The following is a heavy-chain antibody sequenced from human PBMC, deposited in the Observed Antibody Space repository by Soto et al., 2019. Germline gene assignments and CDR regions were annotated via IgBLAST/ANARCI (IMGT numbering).Heavy chain of an antibody. J-gene: IGHJ5*02. D-gene: IGHD2-15*01. CDR2: ISSSSSYT. CDR3: ARDGVAATTLNWFDP. CDR1: GFTFSYCY. Sequence: PGGSLRLSCAASGFTFSYCYMSWIRQSPGKGLEWVSYISSSSSYTNYADSVKGRFTISRDNAKNSLYLQMNSLRAEDTAVYYCARDGVAATTLNWFDPWGQGTLVTVSS. V-gene: IGHV3-11*06.